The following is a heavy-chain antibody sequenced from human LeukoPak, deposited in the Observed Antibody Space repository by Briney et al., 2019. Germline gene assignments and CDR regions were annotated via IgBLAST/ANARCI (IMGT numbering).Heavy chain of an antibody. D-gene: IGHD4-11*01. J-gene: IGHJ4*02. CDR3: ARVHQATVTTFVY. CDR1: GFTFSSYC. V-gene: IGHV3-74*01. CDR2: INSDGSGI. Sequence: GGSLRLSCAASGFTFSSYCMLWVRHAPGKGLVWVSGINSDGSGICYEDSVKGRFTISRDNGKNTLDLQMNSLRAEDTAVYYCARVHQATVTTFVYWGQGTLVTVSS.